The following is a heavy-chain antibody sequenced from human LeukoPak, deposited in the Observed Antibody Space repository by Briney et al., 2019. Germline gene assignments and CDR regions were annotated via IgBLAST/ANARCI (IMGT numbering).Heavy chain of an antibody. CDR1: GGSISSYY. J-gene: IGHJ4*02. V-gene: IGHV4-59*12. CDR2: IYYSGST. Sequence: SETLSLTCTVSGGSISSYYWSWIRQPPGKGLEWIGYIYYSGSTNYNPSLKSRVTMSVDTSENQFSLKLSSVTAADTAVYYCARGRGAARFVTIEFDYWGQGALVTVSS. CDR3: ARGRGAARFVTIEFDY. D-gene: IGHD6-6*01.